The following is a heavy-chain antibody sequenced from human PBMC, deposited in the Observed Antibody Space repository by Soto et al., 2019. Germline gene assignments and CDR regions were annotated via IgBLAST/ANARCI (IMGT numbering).Heavy chain of an antibody. CDR3: AREEGSAYNFGNGMDV. J-gene: IGHJ6*02. Sequence: GGSLRLSCAASGFTVRTNFMNWVRQAPGKGLEWVSIIYNGGRPDYADSVKGRFTVSRDNSKNTLYLQMNSLRVEDTGVYYCAREEGSAYNFGNGMDVWGQGTTVTVSS. V-gene: IGHV3-53*01. CDR2: IYNGGRP. CDR1: GFTVRTNF. D-gene: IGHD5-18*01.